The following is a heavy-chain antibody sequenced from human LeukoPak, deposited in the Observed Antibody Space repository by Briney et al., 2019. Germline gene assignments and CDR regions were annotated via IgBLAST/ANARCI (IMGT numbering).Heavy chain of an antibody. CDR1: GLTVNGNY. D-gene: IGHD1-26*01. V-gene: IGHV3-66*01. J-gene: IGHJ4*02. CDR3: ARVLGGYFDY. Sequence: GGSLRLSCAASGLTVNGNYMSWVRQAPGKGLEWVSVIYSGGSTYYADSVKGRFTISRDNSKNTLYLQMNSLRAEDTAVYYCARVLGGYFDYWGQGTLVTVSS. CDR2: IYSGGST.